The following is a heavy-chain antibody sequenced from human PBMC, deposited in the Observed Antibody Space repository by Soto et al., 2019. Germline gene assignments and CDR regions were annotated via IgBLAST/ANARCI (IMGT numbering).Heavy chain of an antibody. CDR2: INHSGST. V-gene: IGHV4-34*01. D-gene: IGHD2-2*01. CDR1: GGSFSGYY. Sequence: SETLSLTCAVYGGSFSGYYWSWIRQPPGKGLEWIGEINHSGSTNYNPSLKSRVTISVDTSKNQFSLKLSSVTAADTAVYYCARGFGLYCSSTSCYLIRDYNYGMDVWGQGTTVTVSS. J-gene: IGHJ6*02. CDR3: ARGFGLYCSSTSCYLIRDYNYGMDV.